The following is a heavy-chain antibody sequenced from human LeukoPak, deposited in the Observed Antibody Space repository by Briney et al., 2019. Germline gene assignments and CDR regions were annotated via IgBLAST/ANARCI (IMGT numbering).Heavy chain of an antibody. J-gene: IGHJ4*02. CDR3: ARDRGYSYGPFDY. CDR1: GGSVSSGDSY. CDR2: INYSGYT. D-gene: IGHD5-18*01. Sequence: SQTLSLICTVSGGSVSSGDSYWSWIRQPPGKGLEWIGYINYSGYTLYNPSLRSRVTISIDTSKNHFSLKVSSVTAADTAVYYCARDRGYSYGPFDYWGQGTLVTVSS. V-gene: IGHV4-30-4*01.